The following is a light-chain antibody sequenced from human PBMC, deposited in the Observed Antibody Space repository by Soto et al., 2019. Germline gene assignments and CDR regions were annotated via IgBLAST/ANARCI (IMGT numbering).Light chain of an antibody. Sequence: QSALTQPRSVSGSPGQSVTISCTGTSSDVGGYNYVSWYQQHPGKAPKLIIYDVSERPSGVPDRFSGSKSGNTASLTISGLQAEDEADYYCCSYAGSYSLYVFGTRTKLTVL. V-gene: IGLV2-11*01. J-gene: IGLJ1*01. CDR3: CSYAGSYSLYV. CDR1: SSDVGGYNY. CDR2: DVS.